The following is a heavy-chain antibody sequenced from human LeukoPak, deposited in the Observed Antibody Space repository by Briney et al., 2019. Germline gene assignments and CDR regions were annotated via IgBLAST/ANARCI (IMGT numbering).Heavy chain of an antibody. Sequence: GGSLRLSCVGSGFTFGSYAMYWVRQAPGKGLEWVSTISHYGSNKYYVDSVKGRFSISRDNSKNTVYLQMNSLRAEDTAVYYCARRPPMVRGVNRLPFDIWGQGTVVTVSS. CDR1: GFTFGSYA. J-gene: IGHJ3*02. CDR2: ISHYGSNK. V-gene: IGHV3-30*04. CDR3: ARRPPMVRGVNRLPFDI. D-gene: IGHD3-10*01.